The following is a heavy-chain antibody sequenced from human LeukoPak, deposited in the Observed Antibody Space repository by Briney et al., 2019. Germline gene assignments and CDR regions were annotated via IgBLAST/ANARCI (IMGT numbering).Heavy chain of an antibody. J-gene: IGHJ4*02. CDR3: ARDRYYVPDY. D-gene: IGHD3-10*02. CDR1: GFTFSNTW. CDR2: IHSDGIST. V-gene: IGHV3-74*03. Sequence: PGGSLTLSCAASGFTFSNTWMHWVRQAPGKGLVWVSRIHSDGISTTYADSVKGRFTISRDNAKNTLYLQMNSLRAEDTAVYYCARDRYYVPDYWGQGTLVTVSS.